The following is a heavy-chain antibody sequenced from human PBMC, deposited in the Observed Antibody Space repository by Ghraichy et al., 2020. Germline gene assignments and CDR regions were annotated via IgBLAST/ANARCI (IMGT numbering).Heavy chain of an antibody. CDR3: ARGEGYRGYGDYEGGYFDY. J-gene: IGHJ4*02. CDR2: INHSGST. CDR1: GGSFSGYY. D-gene: IGHD4-17*01. Sequence: SETLSLTCAVYGGSFSGYYWSWIHQPPGKGLEWIGEINHSGSTNYNPSLKSRVTISVDTSKNQFSLKLSSVTAADTAVYYCARGEGYRGYGDYEGGYFDYWGQGTLVTVSS. V-gene: IGHV4-34*01.